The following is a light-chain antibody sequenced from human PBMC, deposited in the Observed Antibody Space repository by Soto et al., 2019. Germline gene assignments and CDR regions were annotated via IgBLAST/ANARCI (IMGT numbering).Light chain of an antibody. CDR3: QQYNNWTWT. J-gene: IGKJ1*01. V-gene: IGKV3-15*01. Sequence: EIVMTQSPATLSVSPGERATLSCRASESVATNLAWYPQTPGQAPRLLIYGASNRATGIPARFSGSGSGTEFNLTISRLQSVDFAVYSCQQYNNWTWTFGQGTKVEIK. CDR2: GAS. CDR1: ESVATN.